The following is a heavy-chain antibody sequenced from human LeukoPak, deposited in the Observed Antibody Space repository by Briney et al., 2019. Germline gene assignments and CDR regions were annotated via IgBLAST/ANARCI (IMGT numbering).Heavy chain of an antibody. CDR1: GFTFSSYG. V-gene: IGHV3-33*01. D-gene: IGHD6-13*01. CDR3: ARPLSSSRRYNGGRAFDI. CDR2: IWYDGSNK. Sequence: GRSLRLSCAASGFTFSSYGMHWVRQAPGKGLEWVAVIWYDGSNKYYADSVKGRFTISRDNSKNTLYLQMNSLRAEDTAVYYCARPLSSSRRYNGGRAFDIWGQGTMVTVSS. J-gene: IGHJ3*02.